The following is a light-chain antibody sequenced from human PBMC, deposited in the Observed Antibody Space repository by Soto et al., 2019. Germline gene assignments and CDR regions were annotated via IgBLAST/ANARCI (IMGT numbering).Light chain of an antibody. V-gene: IGKV1-5*03. Sequence: DIQMIQSPSTLSASVGDRVTITCRASQSISTWLAWYQQKPGKAPKLLIYKASSLESGVPSRFSGSGSGTEFTLIISSLQPDDFATYYCQQYINRWTFGQGTKVDIK. CDR3: QQYINRWT. J-gene: IGKJ1*01. CDR1: QSISTW. CDR2: KAS.